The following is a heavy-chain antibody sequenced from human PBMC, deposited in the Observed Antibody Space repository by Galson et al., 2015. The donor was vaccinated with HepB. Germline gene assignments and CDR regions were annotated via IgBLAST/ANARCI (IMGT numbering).Heavy chain of an antibody. D-gene: IGHD6-6*01. CDR2: IWYDGSNK. CDR1: GFTFSSYG. V-gene: IGHV3-33*01. Sequence: SLRLSCAASGFTFSSYGMHWVRQAPGKGLEWVAVIWYDGSNKYYADSVKGRFTISRDNSKNTLYLQMNSLRAEDTAVYYCARDDREQLVFGFDYWGQGTLVTVSS. J-gene: IGHJ4*02. CDR3: ARDDREQLVFGFDY.